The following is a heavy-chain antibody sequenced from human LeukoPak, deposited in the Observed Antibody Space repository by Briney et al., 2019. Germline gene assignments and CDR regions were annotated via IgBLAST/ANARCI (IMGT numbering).Heavy chain of an antibody. J-gene: IGHJ4*02. D-gene: IGHD4-23*01. CDR3: ATTTVVKGVFGY. Sequence: GASVKVSCKASGGTFSSYAISWVRQAPGQGLEWMGGIIPIFGTANYAQKFQGRVTITTDESTSTAYMELSSLRSEDTAVYYCATTTVVKGVFGYWGQGTLVTVSS. CDR2: IIPIFGTA. CDR1: GGTFSSYA. V-gene: IGHV1-69*05.